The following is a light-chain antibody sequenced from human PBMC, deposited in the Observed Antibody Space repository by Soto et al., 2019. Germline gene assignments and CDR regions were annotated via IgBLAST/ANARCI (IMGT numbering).Light chain of an antibody. CDR3: CSYAGSGTDNYV. J-gene: IGLJ1*01. Sequence: QSALTQPASVSGSPGQSITISCTGTSSDIGTYNLVSWYQHYPGKAPKLMIYEGIKRPSGVSNRFSGSKSGNTAFLTISGPQAEDEADYYCCSYAGSGTDNYVFGSGTKVTVL. CDR2: EGI. CDR1: SSDIGTYNL. V-gene: IGLV2-23*01.